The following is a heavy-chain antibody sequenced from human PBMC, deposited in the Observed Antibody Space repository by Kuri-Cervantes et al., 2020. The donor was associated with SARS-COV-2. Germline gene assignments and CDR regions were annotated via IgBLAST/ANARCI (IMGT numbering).Heavy chain of an antibody. CDR1: GFTFSSYA. CDR2: ISSNGGST. Sequence: LSLTCAAPGFTFSSYAMHWVRQAPGKGLEYVSAISSNGGSTYYADSVKGRFTISRDNSKNTLYLQMGSLRAEDMAVYYCARDLGSSTWIYYYYYMDVWGKGTTVTVSS. CDR3: ARDLGSSTWIYYYYYMDV. J-gene: IGHJ6*03. D-gene: IGHD6-6*01. V-gene: IGHV3-64*02.